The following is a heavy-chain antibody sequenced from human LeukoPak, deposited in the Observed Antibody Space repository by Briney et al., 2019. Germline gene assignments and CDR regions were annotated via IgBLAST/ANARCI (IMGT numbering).Heavy chain of an antibody. D-gene: IGHD3-22*01. J-gene: IGHJ4*02. V-gene: IGHV4-39*07. Sequence: PSETLSLTCTVSGGSISSSSYYWVWIRQPPGKGLEWIGSIYYSGSTYYNPSLKSRVTISVDTSKNQFSLKLSSVTAADTAVYYCAREGFFASSGYYFRYFDYWGQGTLVTVSS. CDR1: GGSISSSSYY. CDR3: AREGFFASSGYYFRYFDY. CDR2: IYYSGST.